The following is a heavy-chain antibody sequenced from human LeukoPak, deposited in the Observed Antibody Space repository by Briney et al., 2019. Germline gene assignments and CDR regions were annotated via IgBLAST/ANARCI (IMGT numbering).Heavy chain of an antibody. V-gene: IGHV4-4*09. D-gene: IGHD6-6*01. CDR3: ARRRIAARVPGQGPYYYMDV. Sequence: SETLSLTFTVPVGSISSYYWSWIRQPPGKGLEWIGCIYTSGSTNYNPSRKSRVTISVDTAKNQFSLKLSSVTAADTAVYYCARRRIAARVPGQGPYYYMDVWGKGTTVTVSS. CDR2: IYTSGST. CDR1: VGSISSYY. J-gene: IGHJ6*03.